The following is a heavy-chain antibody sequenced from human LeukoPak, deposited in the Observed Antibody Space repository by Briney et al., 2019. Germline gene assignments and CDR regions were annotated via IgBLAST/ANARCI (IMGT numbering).Heavy chain of an antibody. D-gene: IGHD2-15*01. CDR1: GYTFTSYA. J-gene: IGHJ5*02. CDR3: ARDICSGGSCFTNWFDP. V-gene: IGHV1-3*01. CDR2: INAGTGNT. Sequence: ASVKVSCKASGYTFTSYAMHWVRQAPGQRLEWMGWINAGTGNTKYSQKFQGRVTITRDTSASTAYMELSSLRSEDTAVYYCARDICSGGSCFTNWFDPWGQGTLVTVSS.